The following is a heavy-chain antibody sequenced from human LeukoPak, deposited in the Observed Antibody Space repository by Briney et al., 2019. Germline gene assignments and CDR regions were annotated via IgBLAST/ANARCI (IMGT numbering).Heavy chain of an antibody. Sequence: SVKVSCKASGGTFSSYAISWVRQAPGQGLEWMGGIIPIFGPANYAQKFQGRVTITADESTSTAYMELSSLRSADTAVYYCARDLVVRGVIGNYFDYWGQGTLVTVSS. D-gene: IGHD3-10*01. J-gene: IGHJ4*02. CDR1: GGTFSSYA. CDR2: IIPIFGPA. CDR3: ARDLVVRGVIGNYFDY. V-gene: IGHV1-69*13.